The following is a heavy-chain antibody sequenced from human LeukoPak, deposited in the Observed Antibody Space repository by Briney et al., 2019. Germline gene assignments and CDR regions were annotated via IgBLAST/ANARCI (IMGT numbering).Heavy chain of an antibody. CDR1: GFTFSSYG. J-gene: IGHJ3*02. CDR2: IWYDGSND. CDR3: ARKNTQDAFDI. V-gene: IGHV3-33*01. Sequence: GRSLRLSCAASGFTFSSYGMHWVRQAPGKGLEWVAVIWYDGSNDYYANSVKGRFTISRDNSKNTLYLQMNSLRAEDTAVYFCARKNTQDAFDIWGQGTMVAVSS. D-gene: IGHD2-15*01.